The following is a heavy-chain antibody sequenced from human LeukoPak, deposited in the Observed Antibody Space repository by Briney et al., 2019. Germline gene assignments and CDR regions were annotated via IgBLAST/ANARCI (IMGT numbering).Heavy chain of an antibody. CDR1: GFTFSSYS. V-gene: IGHV3-48*01. Sequence: GGSLRLSCAASGFTFSSYSMNWVRQAPGKGLEWVSYISSSSSTIYYADSVKGRFTISRDNAKNSLYLQMDSLRVDDTAIYYCARQSLGASGLDHWGQGVLVTVS. D-gene: IGHD1-26*01. J-gene: IGHJ4*02. CDR3: ARQSLGASGLDH. CDR2: ISSSSSTI.